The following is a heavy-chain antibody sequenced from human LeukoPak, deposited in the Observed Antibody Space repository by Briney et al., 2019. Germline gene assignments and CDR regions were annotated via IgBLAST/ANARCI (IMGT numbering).Heavy chain of an antibody. D-gene: IGHD5-12*01. Sequence: GGSLRLSCAASGFTFISYGMHWVRQAPGKGLEWVAVISYDGSNKYYADSVKGRFTISRDNSKNTLYLQMNSLRAEDTAVYYCAKALKDIVATDDHLIDYWGQGTLVTVSS. J-gene: IGHJ4*02. V-gene: IGHV3-30*18. CDR1: GFTFISYG. CDR3: AKALKDIVATDDHLIDY. CDR2: ISYDGSNK.